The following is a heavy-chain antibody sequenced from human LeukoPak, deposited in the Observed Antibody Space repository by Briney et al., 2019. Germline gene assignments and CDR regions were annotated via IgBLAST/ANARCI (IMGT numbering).Heavy chain of an antibody. D-gene: IGHD2-15*01. CDR2: ISAYNGNT. V-gene: IGHV1-18*01. J-gene: IGHJ3*02. Sequence: GASVKVSCKASGYTFTSYGISWVRQAPGQGLEWMGWISAYNGNTNYAQKLQGRVTMTTDTSTSTAYMELRSLRSDDTAVYYCASGYSAVGYCSGGSCYSAFVIWGQGTMVTVSS. CDR1: GYTFTSYG. CDR3: ASGYSAVGYCSGGSCYSAFVI.